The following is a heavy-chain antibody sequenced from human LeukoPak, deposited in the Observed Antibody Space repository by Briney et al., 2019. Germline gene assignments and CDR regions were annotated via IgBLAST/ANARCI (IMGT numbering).Heavy chain of an antibody. Sequence: PSETLSLTCTVSGGSISNYYWTWIRHPAGKGQEWIGLIYTSGSTNYNPPLKSRVTMSVDTSTNQFSLKLTSVTAADTAMYYCARAAEYSSGWYLFDFWGQGILVTVSA. J-gene: IGHJ4*02. CDR1: GGSISNYY. CDR3: ARAAEYSSGWYLFDF. CDR2: IYTSGST. V-gene: IGHV4-4*07. D-gene: IGHD6-19*01.